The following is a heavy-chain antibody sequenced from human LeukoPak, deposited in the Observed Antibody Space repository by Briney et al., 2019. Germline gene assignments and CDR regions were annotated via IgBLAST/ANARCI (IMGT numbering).Heavy chain of an antibody. CDR3: ARAEQAVSDAFDI. J-gene: IGHJ3*02. D-gene: IGHD6-19*01. Sequence: ASVKVSCKASGGTFSSYAISWVRQAPGQGLEWMGGIIPIFGTANYAQKFQGRVTITTDEFTSTAYMELSSLRSEDTAVYYCARAEQAVSDAFDIWGQGTMVTVSS. CDR2: IIPIFGTA. CDR1: GGTFSSYA. V-gene: IGHV1-69*05.